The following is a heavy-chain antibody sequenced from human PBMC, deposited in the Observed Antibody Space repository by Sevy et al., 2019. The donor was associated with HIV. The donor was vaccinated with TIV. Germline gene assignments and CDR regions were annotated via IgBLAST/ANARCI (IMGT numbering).Heavy chain of an antibody. CDR1: GFTFSSYA. Sequence: GGSLRLSCAASGFTFSSYAMSWVRQAPGKGLEWVSAISGSGCSTYYADSVKGRFTISRDHSKNTLYLPMNRLRAEDTAVYYCAKDGGGWNQPFDYWGQGTLVTVSS. V-gene: IGHV3-23*01. CDR3: AKDGGGWNQPFDY. CDR2: ISGSGCST. D-gene: IGHD3-16*01. J-gene: IGHJ4*02.